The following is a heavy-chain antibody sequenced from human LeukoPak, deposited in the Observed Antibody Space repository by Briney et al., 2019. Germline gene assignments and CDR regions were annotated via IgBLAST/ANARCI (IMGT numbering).Heavy chain of an antibody. CDR2: ISGYNGNT. J-gene: IGHJ6*02. CDR3: ARPTSIIPASNVYYYYYAMDV. D-gene: IGHD2-2*01. CDR1: GYTFTSYG. Sequence: GASVKVSCKASGYTFTSYGISWVRQAPGQGLEWMGWISGYNGNTKYAQKVQGRVTMTTDTSTGTAYMEVRSLRSDDTAVYYCARPTSIIPASNVYYYYYAMDVWGQGTTVTVSS. V-gene: IGHV1-18*01.